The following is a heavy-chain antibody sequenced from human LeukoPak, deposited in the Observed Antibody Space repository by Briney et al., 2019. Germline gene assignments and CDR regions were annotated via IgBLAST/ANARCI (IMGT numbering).Heavy chain of an antibody. V-gene: IGHV3-48*01. D-gene: IGHD6-25*01. CDR3: AREVIAAPDY. J-gene: IGHJ4*02. CDR2: ISSSSSTI. Sequence: GGSLRLSCAASGFTFSSYSMNWVRQAPGKGLEWVSYISSSSSTIYYAGSVKGRFTISRDNAKNSLYLQMNSLRAEDTAVYYCAREVIAAPDYWGQGTLVTVSS. CDR1: GFTFSSYS.